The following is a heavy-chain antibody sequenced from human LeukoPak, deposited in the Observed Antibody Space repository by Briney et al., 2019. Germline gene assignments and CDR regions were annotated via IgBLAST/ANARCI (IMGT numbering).Heavy chain of an antibody. D-gene: IGHD3-10*01. CDR2: IWYDGSNK. V-gene: IGHV3-33*01. CDR1: GFTFSSYG. CDR3: ARDRVYYGSGSTFDY. Sequence: GGSLRLSCAASGFTFSSYGMHWVRQAPGKGLEWVAVIWYDGSNKYYADSVKGRITISRDNSKNTLYLQMNSLRAEDTAVYYCARDRVYYGSGSTFDYWGQGTLVTVSS. J-gene: IGHJ4*02.